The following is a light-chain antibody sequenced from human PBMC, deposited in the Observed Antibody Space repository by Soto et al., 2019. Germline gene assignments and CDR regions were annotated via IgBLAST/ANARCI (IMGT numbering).Light chain of an antibody. Sequence: DIQMTQSPSSLSASVGDRVTLTCRASQDISQYLAWYQQRPGKVPKLLIYYASTFQSGVPSHFSGSGSGTAFTLTSSSLQPEDVATYYCLKYTNDAPGTFGQGTKVEI. CDR1: QDISQY. J-gene: IGKJ1*01. CDR3: LKYTNDAPGT. CDR2: YAS. V-gene: IGKV1-27*01.